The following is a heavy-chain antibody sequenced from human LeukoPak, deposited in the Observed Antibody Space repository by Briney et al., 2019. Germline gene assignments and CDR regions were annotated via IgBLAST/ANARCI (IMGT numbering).Heavy chain of an antibody. Sequence: SETLSLTCTVSGGSISSYHWSWIRQPAGKGLEWIGRIYTSGSTNYNPSLKSRVTMSVDTSKNQFSLKLSSVTAADTAVYYCARVPHYYGSGSYSYQDAFDIWGQGTMVTVSS. V-gene: IGHV4-4*07. J-gene: IGHJ3*02. CDR1: GGSISSYH. D-gene: IGHD3-10*01. CDR2: IYTSGST. CDR3: ARVPHYYGSGSYSYQDAFDI.